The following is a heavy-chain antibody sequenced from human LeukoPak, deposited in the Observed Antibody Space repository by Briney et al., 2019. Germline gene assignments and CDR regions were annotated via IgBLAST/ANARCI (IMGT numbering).Heavy chain of an antibody. CDR3: ARTVSDYWYFDL. Sequence: ASVKVSCKASGYTFTIYYMHWVRQAPGQGLEWMGIINPSGGSTSYAQKFQGRVTMTRDTSTSTVYMELSSLRSEDTAVYYCARTVSDYWYFDLWGRGTLVTVSS. CDR1: GYTFTIYY. V-gene: IGHV1-46*01. CDR2: INPSGGST. J-gene: IGHJ2*01. D-gene: IGHD4-17*01.